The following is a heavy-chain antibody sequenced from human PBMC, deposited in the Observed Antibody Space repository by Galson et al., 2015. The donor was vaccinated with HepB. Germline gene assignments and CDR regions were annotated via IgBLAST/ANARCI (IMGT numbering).Heavy chain of an antibody. J-gene: IGHJ5*02. Sequence: QSGAEVKKPGESLKISCEASGCTFSDYYIAWVRQMPGKGLECMGIIYPDDSDTKYSPSFQGQVTFSVDKSVTTAYLQWSGLRASDIGIYYCARVRGSGLDPHSWFDVWGQGTLVTVSS. V-gene: IGHV5-51*03. CDR1: GCTFSDYY. D-gene: IGHD3-10*01. CDR2: IYPDDSDT. CDR3: ARVRGSGLDPHSWFDV.